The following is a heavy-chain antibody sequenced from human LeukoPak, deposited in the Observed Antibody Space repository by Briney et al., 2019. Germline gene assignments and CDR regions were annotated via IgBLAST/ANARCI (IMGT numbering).Heavy chain of an antibody. V-gene: IGHV4-4*07. J-gene: IGHJ4*02. CDR1: GGSISNDY. Sequence: SETLSLTCTVSGGSISNDYWSWIPQTPGKELEWIGRIYTRGSTNYNPSLKSRVTISLDKSKKQSSLNLNSVTAADTAVYYCARGGTYGSGRNQHTTLDYWGQGTLVTVSS. CDR3: ARGGTYGSGRNQHTTLDY. D-gene: IGHD3-10*01. CDR2: IYTRGST.